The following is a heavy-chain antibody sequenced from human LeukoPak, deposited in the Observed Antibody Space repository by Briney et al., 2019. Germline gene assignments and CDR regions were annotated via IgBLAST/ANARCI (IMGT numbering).Heavy chain of an antibody. CDR3: ASFSGNYFNGIEY. CDR2: IDVSSSHS. V-gene: IGHV3-11*06. D-gene: IGHD3-10*01. Sequence: GGSLRLSCVASGFTFGDYSVSWIRQAPGKGLEWVAHIDVSSSHSNYAGSVKGRFTISRDNAKNSVYLQMNSLSAGDTAVYFCASFSGNYFNGIEYWGQGTQVFVSS. CDR1: GFTFGDYS. J-gene: IGHJ4*02.